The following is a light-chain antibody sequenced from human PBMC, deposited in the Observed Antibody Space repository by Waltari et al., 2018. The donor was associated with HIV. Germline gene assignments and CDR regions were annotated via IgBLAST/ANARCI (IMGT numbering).Light chain of an antibody. J-gene: IGLJ2*01. CDR1: SPNIGNNY. CDR2: DNN. CDR3: GTWDSSLSAGV. V-gene: IGLV1-51*01. Sequence: QSVLTQPPPVSAAPGQKVTISCSGTSPNIGNNYVSWYQQLPGTAPKLLIYDNNKRPSGIPDRFSGSKSGTSATLGITGLQTGDEADYYCGTWDSSLSAGVFGGGTKLTVL.